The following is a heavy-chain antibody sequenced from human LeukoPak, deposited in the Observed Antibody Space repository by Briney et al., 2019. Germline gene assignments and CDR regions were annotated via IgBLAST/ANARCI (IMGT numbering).Heavy chain of an antibody. D-gene: IGHD2-21*01. V-gene: IGHV3-23*01. CDR2: ISGSGGST. J-gene: IGHJ2*01. CDR1: GVTFSSYA. CDR3: AKDLAVVIAMQGYFDL. Sequence: PGGSLRLSCAASGVTFSSYAMSWVRQAPGKGRGWGSAISGSGGSTYYADSVKRRLPISRDNSKNTLYLQMNSLRAEDTAVYYCAKDLAVVIAMQGYFDLWGRGTLVTVSS.